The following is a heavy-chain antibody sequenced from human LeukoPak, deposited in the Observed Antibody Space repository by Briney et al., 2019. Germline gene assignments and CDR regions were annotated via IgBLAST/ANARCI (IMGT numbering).Heavy chain of an antibody. V-gene: IGHV3-53*01. D-gene: IGHD3-22*01. CDR1: GFTVSSNY. J-gene: IGHJ4*02. CDR3: AKDPYDYYDSSGYYYEPYFDY. CDR2: IYSGGST. Sequence: AGGSLRLSCAASGFTVSSNYMSWVRQAPGKGLEWVSVIYSGGSTYYADSVKGRFTISRDNSKNTLYLQMNSLRAEDTAVYYCAKDPYDYYDSSGYYYEPYFDYWGQGTLVTVSS.